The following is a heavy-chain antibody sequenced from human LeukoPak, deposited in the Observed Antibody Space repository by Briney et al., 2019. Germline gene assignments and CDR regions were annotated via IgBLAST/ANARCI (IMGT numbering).Heavy chain of an antibody. D-gene: IGHD2-2*03. CDR1: GYSFTSYW. CDR2: IDPSDSYT. Sequence: GESLRISCKGSGYSFTSYWINWVRQMPGRGLEWMGRIDPSDSYTNYSSSFQGHVTISADKSISTAYLQWSSLKASDTAIYYCARAGMDIVIVPAAMQAYYYGMDVWGKGTTVTVSS. V-gene: IGHV5-10-1*01. CDR3: ARAGMDIVIVPAAMQAYYYGMDV. J-gene: IGHJ6*04.